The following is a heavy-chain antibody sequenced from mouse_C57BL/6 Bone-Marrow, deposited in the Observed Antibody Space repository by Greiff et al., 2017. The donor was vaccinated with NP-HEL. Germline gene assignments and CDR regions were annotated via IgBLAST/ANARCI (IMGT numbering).Heavy chain of an antibody. CDR3: ARPQLGRGWYFDV. Sequence: EVKLVESGGGLVQPGGSLKLSCAASGFTFSDYYMYWVRQTPEKRLEWVAYISNGGGSTYYPDTVKGRFTISRDNAKNTLYLQMSRLKSEDTAMYYCARPQLGRGWYFDVWGTGTTVTVSS. V-gene: IGHV5-12*01. CDR2: ISNGGGST. D-gene: IGHD4-1*02. CDR1: GFTFSDYY. J-gene: IGHJ1*03.